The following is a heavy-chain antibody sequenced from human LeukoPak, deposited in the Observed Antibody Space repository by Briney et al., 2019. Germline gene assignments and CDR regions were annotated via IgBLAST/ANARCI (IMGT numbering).Heavy chain of an antibody. D-gene: IGHD6-13*01. J-gene: IGHJ4*01. V-gene: IGHV3-7*01. CDR2: IRQDGGER. Sequence: GGSLRLSCAVSGFTFTSYWMNWVRQAPGEGLEWVASIRQDGGERSYVDSVKGRFTISRDNTKNSLYLQMSSLRAEDTAVYYCARDGTAAGLYFDLWGQGTLVTVSS. CDR1: GFTFTSYW. CDR3: ARDGTAAGLYFDL.